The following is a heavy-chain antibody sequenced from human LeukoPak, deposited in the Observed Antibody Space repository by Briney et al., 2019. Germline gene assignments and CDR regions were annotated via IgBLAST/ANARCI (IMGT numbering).Heavy chain of an antibody. D-gene: IGHD2-2*01. J-gene: IGHJ4*02. CDR2: IYTSGNT. CDR3: ARSEPYCSSTSCSFDY. CDR1: GGSISSYF. V-gene: IGHV4-4*07. Sequence: PSETLSLTCTVSGGSISSYFWSWIRQPAGKGLEWIGRIYTSGNTNYNPSLKSRVTMSVDTSRNQFSLKLSSVTAADTAVYYCARSEPYCSSTSCSFDYWGQGTPVTVSS.